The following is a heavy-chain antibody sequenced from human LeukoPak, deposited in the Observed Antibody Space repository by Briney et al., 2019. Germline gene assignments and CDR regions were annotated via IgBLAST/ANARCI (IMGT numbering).Heavy chain of an antibody. Sequence: SETLSLTCTVSGGSISSYYWSWIRQPPGKGLEWIGYIYYSGSTNYNPSLKSRVTISVDTSKNQFSLKLSSVTAADTAVYYCAAIWDRGWCWFDPWGQGTLVTVSS. CDR1: GGSISSYY. J-gene: IGHJ5*02. CDR3: AAIWDRGWCWFDP. D-gene: IGHD2-21*01. V-gene: IGHV4-59*01. CDR2: IYYSGST.